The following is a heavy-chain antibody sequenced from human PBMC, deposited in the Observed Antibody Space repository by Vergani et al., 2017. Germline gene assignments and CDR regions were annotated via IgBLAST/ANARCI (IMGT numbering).Heavy chain of an antibody. CDR1: GFTFGDYA. Sequence: EVQLVESGGGLVQPGRSLRLSCTASGFTFGDYAMSWFRQAPGKGLEWVSAISGSGGSTYYADSVKGRFTISRDNSKNTLYLQMNSLRAEDTAVYYCAKEAVGDGYNFGYWGQGTLVTVSS. D-gene: IGHD5-24*01. CDR3: AKEAVGDGYNFGY. J-gene: IGHJ4*02. CDR2: ISGSGGST. V-gene: IGHV3-23*04.